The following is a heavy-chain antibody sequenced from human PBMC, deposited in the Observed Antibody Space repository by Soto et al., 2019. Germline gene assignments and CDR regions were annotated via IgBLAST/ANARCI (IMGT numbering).Heavy chain of an antibody. CDR3: ARRGTVQQLFWSDYYYGMDV. CDR1: GGSFSGYY. CDR2: INHSGST. Sequence: PSETLSLTCAVYGGSFSGYYWSWIRQPPGKGLEWIGEINHSGSTNYNPSLKSRVTISVDTSKNQFSLKLSSVTAADTAVYYCARRGTVQQLFWSDYYYGMDVWGQGTTVTVS. D-gene: IGHD3-3*01. J-gene: IGHJ6*02. V-gene: IGHV4-34*01.